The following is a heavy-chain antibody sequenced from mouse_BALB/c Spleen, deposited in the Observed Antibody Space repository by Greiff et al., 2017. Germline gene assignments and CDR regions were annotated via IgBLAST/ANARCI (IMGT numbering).Heavy chain of an antibody. Sequence: EVQVVESGGGLVQPGGSRKLSCAASGFTFSDYGMAWVRQAPGKGPEWVAFISNLAYSIYYADTVTGRFTISRENAKNTLYLEMSSLKSEDTAMYYCARDMDSDAMDYWGQGTSVTVSS. V-gene: IGHV5-15*02. CDR3: ARDMDSDAMDY. CDR1: GFTFSDYG. J-gene: IGHJ4*01. D-gene: IGHD1-1*02. CDR2: ISNLAYSI.